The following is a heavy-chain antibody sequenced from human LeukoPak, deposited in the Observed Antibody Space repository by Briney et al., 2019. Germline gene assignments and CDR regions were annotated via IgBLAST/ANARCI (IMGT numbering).Heavy chain of an antibody. V-gene: IGHV3-7*01. CDR1: PYTFSSYN. Sequence: PGGSLRLSCVGSPYTFSSYNMNWFRQAPGKGLEWVANIKQDGSEKYYVDSVKGRFTISRDNAKNSLYLQMNSLRAEDTAVYYCARERRDFWSGLGYMDVWGKGTTVTVSS. CDR3: ARERRDFWSGLGYMDV. D-gene: IGHD3-3*01. J-gene: IGHJ6*03. CDR2: IKQDGSEK.